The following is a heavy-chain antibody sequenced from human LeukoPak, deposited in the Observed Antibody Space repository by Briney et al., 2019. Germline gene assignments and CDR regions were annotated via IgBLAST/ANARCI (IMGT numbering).Heavy chain of an antibody. CDR3: ARDRHCSSTSCYNDY. CDR2: INWNGGST. CDR1: GFTLDDYG. J-gene: IGHJ4*02. Sequence: GGSLRLSCAASGFTLDDYGMSRVRQAPGKGLEWVSGINWNGGSTGYADSVKGRFTISRDNAKNSLYLQMNSLRAEDTALYYCARDRHCSSTSCYNDYWGQGTLVTVSS. V-gene: IGHV3-20*04. D-gene: IGHD2-2*02.